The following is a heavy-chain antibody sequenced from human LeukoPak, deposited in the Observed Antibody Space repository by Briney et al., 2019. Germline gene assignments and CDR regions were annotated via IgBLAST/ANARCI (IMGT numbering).Heavy chain of an antibody. J-gene: IGHJ4*02. CDR3: AKGGGIVATIYRSDY. Sequence: GRSLRLSCAASGFTFSSYGMHWVRQAPGKGLEWVAVIWYDGSNKYYADSVKGRFTISRDNSKNTLYLQMNSLRAEDTAVYYCAKGGGIVATIYRSDYWGQGTLVTVSS. CDR1: GFTFSSYG. CDR2: IWYDGSNK. D-gene: IGHD5-12*01. V-gene: IGHV3-33*06.